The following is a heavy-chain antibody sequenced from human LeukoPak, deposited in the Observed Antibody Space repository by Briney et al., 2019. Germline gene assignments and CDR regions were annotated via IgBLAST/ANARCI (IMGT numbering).Heavy chain of an antibody. CDR2: ISYDGSNK. CDR1: GFTFSSYA. Sequence: GRSLRLSCAASGFTFSSYAMHWVRQAPGKGLEWVAVISYDGSNKYYADSVKGRFTISRDNSKNTLYLQMNSLRAEDTAVYYCARDKPHCSSTSCYNGPWDYWGQGTLVTVSS. D-gene: IGHD2-2*02. CDR3: ARDKPHCSSTSCYNGPWDY. V-gene: IGHV3-30*04. J-gene: IGHJ4*02.